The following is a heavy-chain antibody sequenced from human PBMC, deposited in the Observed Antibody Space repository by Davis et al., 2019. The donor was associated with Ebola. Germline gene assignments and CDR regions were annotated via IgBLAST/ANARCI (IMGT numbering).Heavy chain of an antibody. D-gene: IGHD6-19*01. J-gene: IGHJ6*02. V-gene: IGHV1-69*04. Sequence: SVKVSCKASGYSFTDDGISWVRQAPGQGLEWMGRIIPILGIANYAQKFQGRVTITADKSTSTAYMELSSLRSEDTAVYYCAREGSGWSDVTTFNHYGMDVWGQGTTVTVSS. CDR3: AREGSGWSDVTTFNHYGMDV. CDR1: GYSFTDDG. CDR2: IIPILGIA.